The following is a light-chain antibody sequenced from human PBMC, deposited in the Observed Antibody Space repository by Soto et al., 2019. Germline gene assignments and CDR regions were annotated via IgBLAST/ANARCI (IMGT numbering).Light chain of an antibody. CDR3: QQYNSYST. CDR1: QSISTW. Sequence: IHMTQSPSSLSASVGHRVTITCRASQSISTWLAWYQQKPGKAPKLLIYDASSLESGVPSRFSGSGSGTEFTLTISSLTPEDFASYYCQQYNSYSTFGQGTKVDIK. CDR2: DAS. V-gene: IGKV1-5*01. J-gene: IGKJ1*01.